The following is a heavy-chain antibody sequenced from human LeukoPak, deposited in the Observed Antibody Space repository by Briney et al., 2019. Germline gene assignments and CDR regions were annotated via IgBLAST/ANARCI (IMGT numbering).Heavy chain of an antibody. V-gene: IGHV3-9*01. Sequence: GGSLRLSCAATGFTFKDYGMHWVRQPPGKGLEWVSSINWNGGGTDYADSVKGRFTISRDNAKNSLYLQLSSLRAEDTALYYCAKHMSATNTYSFFGLDVWGQGTTVTVSS. CDR3: AKHMSATNTYSFFGLDV. D-gene: IGHD1-26*01. CDR1: GFTFKDYG. CDR2: INWNGGGT. J-gene: IGHJ6*02.